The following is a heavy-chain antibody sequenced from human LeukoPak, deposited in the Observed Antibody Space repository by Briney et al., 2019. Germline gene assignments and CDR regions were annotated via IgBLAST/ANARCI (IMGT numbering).Heavy chain of an antibody. Sequence: GGSLRLSCVASGFAFRNYWMYWVRQGPGKGLVWLSRINPDGGTTTYADSVKGRFTISRDNAKNSLYLQMNSLRAEDTAVYYCARVGRGWSNDYWGQGTLVTVSS. CDR2: INPDGGTT. D-gene: IGHD6-19*01. CDR3: ARVGRGWSNDY. CDR1: GFAFRNYW. V-gene: IGHV3-74*01. J-gene: IGHJ4*02.